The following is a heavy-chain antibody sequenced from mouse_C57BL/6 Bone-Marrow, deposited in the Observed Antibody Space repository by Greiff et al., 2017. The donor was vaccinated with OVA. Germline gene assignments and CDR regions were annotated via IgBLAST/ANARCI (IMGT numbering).Heavy chain of an antibody. Sequence: VKLQESGPGLVQPSQSLSITCTVSGFSLTSYGVHWVRQSPGKGLEWLGVIWRGGSTDYNAAFMSRLSITKDNSKSQVFFKMNSLQADDTAIYYCAKTFYGNEYFDVWGTGTTVTVSS. CDR3: AKTFYGNEYFDV. CDR2: IWRGGST. CDR1: GFSLTSYG. J-gene: IGHJ1*03. V-gene: IGHV2-5*01. D-gene: IGHD2-1*01.